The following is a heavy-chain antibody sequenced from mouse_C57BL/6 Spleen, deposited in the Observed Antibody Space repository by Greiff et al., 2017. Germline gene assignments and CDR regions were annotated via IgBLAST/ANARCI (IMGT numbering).Heavy chain of an antibody. CDR2: INYDGSST. CDR1: GFTFSDYY. J-gene: IGHJ1*03. CDR3: ASLIRGYFDV. V-gene: IGHV5-16*01. Sequence: EVMLVESEGGLVQPGSSMKLSCTASGFTFSDYYMAWVRQVPEKGLEWVANINYDGSSTYYLDSLKSRFIISRDNAKNILYLQMSSLKSEDTATYYCASLIRGYFDVWGTGTTVTVSS.